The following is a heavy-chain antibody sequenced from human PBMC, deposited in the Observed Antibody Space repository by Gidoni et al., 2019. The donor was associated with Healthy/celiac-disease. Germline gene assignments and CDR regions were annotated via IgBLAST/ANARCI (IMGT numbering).Heavy chain of an antibody. J-gene: IGHJ4*02. V-gene: IGHV4-39*01. Sequence: QLQLQESGPGLVKPSETLSLTCTVSGGSISSSSYYWGWIRQPPGKGLEWIGSIYYSGSTYYNPSLKSRVTISVVTSKNQFSLKLSSVTAADTAVYYCARGVRAYGSGSYQGYWGQGTLVTVSS. CDR2: IYYSGST. CDR1: GGSISSSSYY. D-gene: IGHD3-10*01. CDR3: ARGVRAYGSGSYQGY.